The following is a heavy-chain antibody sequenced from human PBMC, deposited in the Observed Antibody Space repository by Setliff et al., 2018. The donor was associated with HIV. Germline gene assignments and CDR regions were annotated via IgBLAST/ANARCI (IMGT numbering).Heavy chain of an antibody. V-gene: IGHV4-4*07. D-gene: IGHD6-13*01. CDR1: GDSISGYF. CDR2: IYSGGGT. J-gene: IGHJ4*02. CDR3: AKEERTSWPRVDS. Sequence: SETLSLTCNVSGDSISGYFWSWIRQPAGKGLEWIGRIYSGGGTSYSPSLKSRATISLDTSKNQFSLMLTSVTAADTAVYYCAKEERTSWPRVDSWGQGTLVTVSS.